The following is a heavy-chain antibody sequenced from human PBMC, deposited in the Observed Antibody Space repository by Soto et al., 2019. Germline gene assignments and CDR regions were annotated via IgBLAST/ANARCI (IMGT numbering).Heavy chain of an antibody. Sequence: ASVKVSCKASGFTFSDYYMHWVREAPGQGLEWMGWLNPKSGGATYAQKFQGRLTLSRDTSINTAYMELSRLSIDDTALYYCARERYQVLSDGMDVWGQGTTVTVSS. CDR3: ARERYQVLSDGMDV. D-gene: IGHD2-2*01. J-gene: IGHJ6*02. CDR1: GFTFSDYY. CDR2: LNPKSGGA. V-gene: IGHV1-2*02.